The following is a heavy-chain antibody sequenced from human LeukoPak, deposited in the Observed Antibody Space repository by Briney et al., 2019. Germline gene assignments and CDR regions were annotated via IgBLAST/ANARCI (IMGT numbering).Heavy chain of an antibody. V-gene: IGHV3-23*01. D-gene: IGHD3-3*01. J-gene: IGHJ5*02. CDR1: GFSFSNYA. Sequence: GGSLRLSCAASGFSFSNYAMSWVRQAPGKGLECVSTISGSAGSTYYADSVKGRFTISRDNSKNTLYLQMNSLRAEDTAVYYCAKDPYDFWSGYYNNWFDPWGQGTLVTVSS. CDR2: ISGSAGST. CDR3: AKDPYDFWSGYYNNWFDP.